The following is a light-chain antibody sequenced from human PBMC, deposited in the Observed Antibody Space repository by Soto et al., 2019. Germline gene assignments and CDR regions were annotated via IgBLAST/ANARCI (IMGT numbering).Light chain of an antibody. J-gene: IGKJ5*01. CDR3: QQYNNCPPIT. CDR2: GAS. Sequence: EIVMTQSPATLSVSPGERATLSCRASQNVSSNLAWYQQKPGQAPRLLIYGASTRATGIPARFSGSGSGTEFTLTISSLQSEDFSVYYCQQYNNCPPITFGQGTRLEIK. V-gene: IGKV3-15*01. CDR1: QNVSSN.